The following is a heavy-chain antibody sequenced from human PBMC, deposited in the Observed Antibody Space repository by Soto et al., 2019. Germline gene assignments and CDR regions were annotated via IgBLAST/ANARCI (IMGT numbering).Heavy chain of an antibody. D-gene: IGHD2-21*02. CDR1: GGSISSSSYY. Sequence: SETLSLTCTVSGGSISSSSYYWGWIRQPPGKGLEWIGSIYYSGSTYYNPSLKSRVTISVDTSKNQFSLKLSSVTAADTAVYYCASFYCGGDCYSVYWGQGTLVTVSS. J-gene: IGHJ4*02. CDR2: IYYSGST. CDR3: ASFYCGGDCYSVY. V-gene: IGHV4-39*01.